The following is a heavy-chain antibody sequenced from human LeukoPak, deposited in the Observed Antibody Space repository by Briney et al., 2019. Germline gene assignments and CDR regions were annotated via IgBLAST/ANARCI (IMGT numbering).Heavy chain of an antibody. CDR2: INTDTGDP. CDR3: ARYFCGGGSCYPFDY. D-gene: IGHD2-15*01. Sequence: VASVTVSCTASGYSFNKYAMNWVRQAPGQGREWMGWINTDTGDPTYAQGFTGRFVFSLDTSATTAYLQISSLKAEDTATYYCARYFCGGGSCYPFDYWGQGTLVTVSS. CDR1: GYSFNKYA. J-gene: IGHJ4*02. V-gene: IGHV7-4-1*02.